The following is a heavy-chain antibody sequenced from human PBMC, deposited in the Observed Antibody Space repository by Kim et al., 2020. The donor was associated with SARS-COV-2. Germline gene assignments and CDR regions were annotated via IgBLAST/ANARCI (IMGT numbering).Heavy chain of an antibody. Sequence: SVKGRFTISRDNSKNTLYLQMNSLRAEDTAVYYCAREGELFGLPTNAFDIWGQGTMVTFSS. J-gene: IGHJ3*02. V-gene: IGHV3-30*07. D-gene: IGHD3-10*01. CDR3: AREGELFGLPTNAFDI.